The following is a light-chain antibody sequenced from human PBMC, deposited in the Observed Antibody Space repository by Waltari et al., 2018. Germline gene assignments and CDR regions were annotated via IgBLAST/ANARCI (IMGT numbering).Light chain of an antibody. CDR3: CSYAGIWV. CDR2: DVT. V-gene: IGLV2-11*01. CDR1: GSDVGNFNS. Sequence: QSALTQPRSVSRSPGQSVTISCAGTGSDVGNFNSVSWYQQHPGKAPKLVLFDVTQRPSGVHDRFAGSKSCTSASLTGSGLQAEDEADYYCCSYAGIWVFGGGTKLTVL. J-gene: IGLJ3*02.